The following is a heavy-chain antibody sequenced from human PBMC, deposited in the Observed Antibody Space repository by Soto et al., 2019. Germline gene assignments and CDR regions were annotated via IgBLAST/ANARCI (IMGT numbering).Heavy chain of an antibody. J-gene: IGHJ6*02. D-gene: IGHD2-21*02. CDR2: IYYTGST. V-gene: IGHV4-59*01. CDR1: GSSISSDY. CDR3: ARDLRVVTAPPRGMDG. Sequence: SETLSLTCTVSGSSISSDYWSWIRQPPGKGLEWIGYIYYTGSTNYNPSLKSRVTISIDTSKTQFSLRLSSVTAADTAVYYCARDLRVVTAPPRGMDGWGQRTTDTVSS.